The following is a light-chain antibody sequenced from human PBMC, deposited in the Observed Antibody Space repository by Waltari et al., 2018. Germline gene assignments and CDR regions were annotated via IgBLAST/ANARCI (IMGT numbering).Light chain of an antibody. CDR1: SGSIASTY. CDR3: HSYVDTYHV. V-gene: IGLV6-57*02. Sequence: NFVLTQPLSLSASPGKTVTISCTGSSGSIASTYVQWYRQRPGSPPTTVIYEDGRRPSGVPARFSGSIDRSSNAASLSISGLKTEDEGDYYCHSYVDTYHVFGGGTKLTVL. CDR2: EDG. J-gene: IGLJ3*02.